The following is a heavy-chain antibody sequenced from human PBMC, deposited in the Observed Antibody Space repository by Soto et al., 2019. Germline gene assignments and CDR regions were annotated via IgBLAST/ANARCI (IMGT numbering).Heavy chain of an antibody. Sequence: PGGSLRLSCAAFGFTISGRKYVAWVRQAPGKGLGWVSAIYDLDGSFYAASVKGRFTTSSDNSKNTVYLQLNNLRPDDTAVYYFATWHERDHAEDVWGQGTTVTVSS. CDR1: GFTISGRKY. V-gene: IGHV3-53*01. J-gene: IGHJ3*01. CDR2: IYDLDGS. D-gene: IGHD1-1*01. CDR3: ATWHERDHAEDV.